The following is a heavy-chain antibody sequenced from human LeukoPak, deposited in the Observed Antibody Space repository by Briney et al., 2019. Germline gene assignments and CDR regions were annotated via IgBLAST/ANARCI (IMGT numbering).Heavy chain of an antibody. CDR3: ARGIGEWWYYYYMDV. CDR1: GGSISSSSYY. D-gene: IGHD2-15*01. J-gene: IGHJ6*03. V-gene: IGHV4-39*01. Sequence: SETLSLTCTVSGGSISSSSYYWGWIRQPPGKGLEWIGSIYYSGSTYYNPSLKSRVTISVDTSKNQFSLKLSSVTAADTAVYYCARGIGEWWYYYYMDVWGKGTTVTISS. CDR2: IYYSGST.